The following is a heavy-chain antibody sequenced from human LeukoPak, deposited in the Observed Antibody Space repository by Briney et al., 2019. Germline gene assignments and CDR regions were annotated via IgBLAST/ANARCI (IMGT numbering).Heavy chain of an antibody. CDR3: ARRFITVTTPSFDY. V-gene: IGHV3-23*01. CDR1: GFTFSSYV. J-gene: IGHJ4*02. D-gene: IGHD4-17*01. Sequence: GGSLRLSCAASGFTFSSYVMSWVGQAPGKGLEGVSVLSGSGGTTYYADSVKGRFTISRDNSKNTVYLQMNSLRAEDTAVYYCARRFITVTTPSFDYWGQGTLVTVSS. CDR2: LSGSGGTT.